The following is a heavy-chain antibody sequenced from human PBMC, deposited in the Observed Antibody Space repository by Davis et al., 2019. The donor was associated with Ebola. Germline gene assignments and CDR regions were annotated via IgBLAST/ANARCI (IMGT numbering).Heavy chain of an antibody. Sequence: GGSLRLSCAASGFSLIGYSMNWVRQAPGKGLEWVSYISSSSSTIYYTDSVKGRFTISRDNSKNTLYLQMNSLRAEDTAVYYCAKEEGDSGSWAFDIWGQGTMVTVSS. CDR3: AKEEGDSGSWAFDI. CDR2: ISSSSSTI. V-gene: IGHV3-48*01. J-gene: IGHJ3*02. CDR1: GFSLIGYS. D-gene: IGHD1-26*01.